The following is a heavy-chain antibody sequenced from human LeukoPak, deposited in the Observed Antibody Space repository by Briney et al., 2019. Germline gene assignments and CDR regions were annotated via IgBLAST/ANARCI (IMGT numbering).Heavy chain of an antibody. Sequence: KSGPTLVNPTETLTLTCTLSGFSLTTSRVGVGWMRQSPGKALQWLTLIYWDDDTRYRPSLRGRLAVTKDASKNQVLLTMTNVDPADTGTYYCAHRTGMGAHRFDVWGQGILVTVSS. CDR1: GFSLTTSRVG. CDR3: AHRTGMGAHRFDV. J-gene: IGHJ4*02. D-gene: IGHD1-26*01. V-gene: IGHV2-5*02. CDR2: IYWDDDT.